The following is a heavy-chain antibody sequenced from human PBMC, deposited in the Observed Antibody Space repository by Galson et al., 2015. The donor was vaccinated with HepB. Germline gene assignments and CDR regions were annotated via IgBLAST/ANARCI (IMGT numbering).Heavy chain of an antibody. CDR3: AKDGRGYYDSSGYSSGHAFDI. CDR2: IRYDGSNK. D-gene: IGHD3-22*01. Sequence: SLRLSCAASGFTFSSYGMHWVRQAPGKGLEWVAFIRYDGSNKYYADSVKGRFTISRDNSKNTLYLQMNSLRAEDTAVYYCAKDGRGYYDSSGYSSGHAFDIWGQGTMVTVSS. J-gene: IGHJ3*02. CDR1: GFTFSSYG. V-gene: IGHV3-30*02.